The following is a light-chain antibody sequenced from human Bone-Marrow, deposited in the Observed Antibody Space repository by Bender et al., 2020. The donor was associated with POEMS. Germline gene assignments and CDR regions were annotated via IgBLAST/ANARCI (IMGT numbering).Light chain of an antibody. Sequence: QSALTQPPSASGSPGQSVAISCTGTSSDVGGYNYVSWYQQHPGKAPKLVISEVSQRPSGVPDRFSGSKSGNTASLAISELQSEDEALYYCSAWDDSLSGWVFGGGTKLTVL. CDR1: SSDVGGYNY. V-gene: IGLV2-8*01. J-gene: IGLJ3*02. CDR2: EVS. CDR3: SAWDDSLSGWV.